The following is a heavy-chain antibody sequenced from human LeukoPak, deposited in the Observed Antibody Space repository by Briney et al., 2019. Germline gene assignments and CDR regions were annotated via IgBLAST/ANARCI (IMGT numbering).Heavy chain of an antibody. Sequence: SETLSLTCAVSGGSISSGGYSWSWIRQPPGKGLEWIGYIYHSGSTYYNPSLKSRVTISVDRSKNQFSLKLSSVTAADTAVYYCARAPLNYYDSSGYYSPHAFDIWGQGTMVPSLQ. CDR3: ARAPLNYYDSSGYYSPHAFDI. CDR1: GGSISSGGYS. D-gene: IGHD3-22*01. V-gene: IGHV4-30-2*01. J-gene: IGHJ3*02. CDR2: IYHSGST.